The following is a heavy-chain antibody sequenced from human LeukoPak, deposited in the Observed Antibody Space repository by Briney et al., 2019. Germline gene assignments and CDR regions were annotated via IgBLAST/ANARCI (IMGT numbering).Heavy chain of an antibody. CDR2: ISSSGSTI. Sequence: GGSLRLSCAASGFTFSSYEMNWVRQAPGKGLEWVSYISSSGSTIHYADSVKGRFTISRDNAKNSLYLQMDSLRAEDTAVYYCAELGITMIGGVWGKGTTVTISS. V-gene: IGHV3-48*03. CDR1: GFTFSSYE. J-gene: IGHJ6*04. D-gene: IGHD3-10*02. CDR3: AELGITMIGGV.